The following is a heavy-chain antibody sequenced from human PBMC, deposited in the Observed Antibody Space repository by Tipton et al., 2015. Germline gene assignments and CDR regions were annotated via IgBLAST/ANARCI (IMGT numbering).Heavy chain of an antibody. J-gene: IGHJ4*02. D-gene: IGHD4-23*01. CDR2: ISHSGNT. CDR1: SDSISKYY. V-gene: IGHV4-59*04. Sequence: LRLSCSVSSDSISKYYWSWIRQPPGKGLEWIGSISHSGNTYYNPSLKSRVTMSRDTSKNQFSLKLNSVTAADTAVYYCARARGRHGGLFDSWGQGILVTVSS. CDR3: ARARGRHGGLFDS.